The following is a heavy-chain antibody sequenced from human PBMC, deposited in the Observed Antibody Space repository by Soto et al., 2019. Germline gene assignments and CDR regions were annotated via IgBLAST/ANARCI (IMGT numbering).Heavy chain of an antibody. V-gene: IGHV3-13*04. D-gene: IGHD3-22*01. CDR2: IGTAGDT. CDR3: ARSPPGGYHYFYGMDV. Sequence: EVQLVESGGGVVQPGGSLRRSCAASGFTFSSYDMQWVRQATGKGLEWVSAIGTAGDTYYPGSVKGRFTISRENAKNSLYLQMNSLRAGDTAVYYCARSPPGGYHYFYGMDVWGQGATVTVSS. J-gene: IGHJ6*02. CDR1: GFTFSSYD.